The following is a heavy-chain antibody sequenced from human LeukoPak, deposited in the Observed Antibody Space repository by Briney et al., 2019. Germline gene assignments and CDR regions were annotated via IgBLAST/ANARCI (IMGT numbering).Heavy chain of an antibody. CDR2: MNPNSGNT. V-gene: IGHV1-8*01. J-gene: IGHJ4*02. D-gene: IGHD5-18*01. CDR1: GYTFTSYD. CDR3: ARGTVYTAMYGY. Sequence: ASVKVSCKASGYTFTSYDINWVGQATGQGLEWMGWMNPNSGNTGYAQKFQGRVTMTRNTSISTAYMELSSLRSEDTAVYYCARGTVYTAMYGYWGQGTLVTVSS.